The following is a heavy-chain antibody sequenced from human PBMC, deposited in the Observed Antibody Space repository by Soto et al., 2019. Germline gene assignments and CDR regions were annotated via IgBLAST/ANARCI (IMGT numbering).Heavy chain of an antibody. V-gene: IGHV1-18*01. CDR3: ARPTTVEGGLYYYDSSVPDHFNAFDI. CDR1: GYTFTSYG. J-gene: IGHJ3*02. CDR2: ISAYNGNT. Sequence: ASVKVSCKASGYTFTSYGISWVRQAPGQGLEWMGWISAYNGNTNYAQKLQGRVTMTTDTSTSTAYMELRSLRSDDTAVYYCARPTTVEGGLYYYDSSVPDHFNAFDIWGQGTMVTVSS. D-gene: IGHD3-22*01.